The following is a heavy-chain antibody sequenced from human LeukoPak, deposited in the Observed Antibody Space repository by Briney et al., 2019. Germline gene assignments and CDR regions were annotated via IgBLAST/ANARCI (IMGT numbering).Heavy chain of an antibody. CDR3: ARHVWGSYYYYYYYMDV. CDR1: GYSINSAYY. V-gene: IGHV4-38-2*02. CDR2: MYHSGST. D-gene: IGHD3-16*01. J-gene: IGHJ6*03. Sequence: SETLSLTCTVSGYSINSAYYWGWIRQPPGKGLEWIGSMYHSGSTYYNPPLQSRVTISVDTSKNQFSLKLSSVTAADTAVYYCARHVWGSYYYYYYYMDVWGKGTTVTISS.